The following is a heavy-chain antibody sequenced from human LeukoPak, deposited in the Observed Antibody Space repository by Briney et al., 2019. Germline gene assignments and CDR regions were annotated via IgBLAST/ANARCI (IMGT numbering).Heavy chain of an antibody. D-gene: IGHD6-19*01. CDR1: GGSFSGYY. J-gene: IGHJ6*03. Sequence: SETLSLTCAVYGGSFSGYYWSWIRQPPGKGLEWIGEINHSGSTNYNPSLKSRVTISVDTSKNQFSMKLSSVTAEETAVYCCARDRVSVAGTGSFRDYMDVWGKGTTVTVSS. V-gene: IGHV4-34*01. CDR3: ARDRVSVAGTGSFRDYMDV. CDR2: INHSGST.